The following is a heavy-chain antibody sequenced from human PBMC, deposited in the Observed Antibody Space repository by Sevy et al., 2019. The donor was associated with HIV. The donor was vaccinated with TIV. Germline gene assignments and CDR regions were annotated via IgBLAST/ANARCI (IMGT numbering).Heavy chain of an antibody. D-gene: IGHD3-22*01. CDR2: IWYDGSNK. J-gene: IGHJ4*02. Sequence: GGSLRLSCAASGFTFSSYGMNWVRQAPGKGLEWVAVIWYDGSNKYYADSVKGRFTISRDNSKNTLYLQMNSLRAEDTAVYYCARDLGYYYDSSPPTGFDYWGQGTLVTVSS. V-gene: IGHV3-33*01. CDR1: GFTFSSYG. CDR3: ARDLGYYYDSSPPTGFDY.